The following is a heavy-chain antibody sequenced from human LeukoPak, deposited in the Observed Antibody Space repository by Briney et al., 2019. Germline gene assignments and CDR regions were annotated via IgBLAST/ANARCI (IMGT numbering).Heavy chain of an antibody. CDR2: ISNNGRNK. CDR1: GFTFSSYG. Sequence: GGSLRLSCAASGFTFSSYGMHWVRQAPGKGLEWVAFISNNGRNKDYADSVKGRFTISRDNSKNTLYLQVNSLRPDDTAVYYCTRDLTGHYSIDHWGQGTLVTVSS. CDR3: TRDLTGHYSIDH. J-gene: IGHJ4*02. D-gene: IGHD3-22*01. V-gene: IGHV3-30*03.